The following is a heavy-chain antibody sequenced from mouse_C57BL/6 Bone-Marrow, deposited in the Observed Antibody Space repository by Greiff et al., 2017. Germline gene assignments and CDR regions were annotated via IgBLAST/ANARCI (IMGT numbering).Heavy chain of an antibody. CDR2: IYPGDGDT. Sequence: QVQLQQSGPELVKPGASVKISCKASGYAFSSYWMNWVKQRPGKGLEWIGRIYPGDGDTNYNGKFKGKATLTADKSSSTAYMQLSSLTSEDSAVYYCARVHYWEDYYFDVWGTGTTVTVSS. J-gene: IGHJ1*03. CDR3: ARVHYWEDYYFDV. V-gene: IGHV1-82*01. D-gene: IGHD1-2*01. CDR1: GYAFSSYW.